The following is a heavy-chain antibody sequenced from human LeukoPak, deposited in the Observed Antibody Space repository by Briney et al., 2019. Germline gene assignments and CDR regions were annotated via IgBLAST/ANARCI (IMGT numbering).Heavy chain of an antibody. J-gene: IGHJ4*02. CDR1: GGSISSSNW. V-gene: IGHV4-4*02. D-gene: IGHD3-22*01. CDR2: IYHSGST. CDR3: ARDPGEDSSGYLFDY. Sequence: SGTLSLTCAVSGGSISSSNWWSWVRQPPGKGLEWIGEIYHSGSTYYNPSLKSRVTISVDTSKNQFSLKLSSVTAADTAVYYCARDPGEDSSGYLFDYWGQGTLVTVSS.